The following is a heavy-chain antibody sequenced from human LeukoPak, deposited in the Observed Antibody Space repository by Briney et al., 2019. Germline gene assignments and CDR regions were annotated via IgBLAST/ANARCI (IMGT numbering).Heavy chain of an antibody. CDR1: GFTFSDYY. J-gene: IGHJ4*02. CDR3: ARPNQAVAGTHPLYYFDY. CDR2: ISSSGSTI. Sequence: PGGSLRLSCAASGFTFSDYYMSWIRQAPGKGLEWVSYISSSGSTIYYADSVKGRFNISRDNAKNSLYLQMNSLRAEDTAVYYCARPNQAVAGTHPLYYFDYWGQGTMVTVSS. D-gene: IGHD6-19*01. V-gene: IGHV3-11*01.